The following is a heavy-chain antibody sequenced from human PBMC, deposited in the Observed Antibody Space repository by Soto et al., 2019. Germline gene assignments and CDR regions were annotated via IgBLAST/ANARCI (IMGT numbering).Heavy chain of an antibody. CDR3: ARDHLPGYYYYGMEV. CDR1: GGSINSGLYY. V-gene: IGHV4-31*03. CDR2: IYYSGTT. Sequence: PSETLSLTCTVSGGSINSGLYYWTWIRQHPGEGLEWIGYIYYSGTTYYNPSLKSRVTFSVDTSQNQFSLKLSSVTAADTAVYYCARDHLPGYYYYGMEVWGQGTTVT. J-gene: IGHJ6*02.